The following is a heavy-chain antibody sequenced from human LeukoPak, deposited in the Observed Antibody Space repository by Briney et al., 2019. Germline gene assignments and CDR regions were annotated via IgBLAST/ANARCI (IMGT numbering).Heavy chain of an antibody. V-gene: IGHV4-28*05. J-gene: IGHJ3*02. CDR3: AKTRSGTYYGDSFDI. D-gene: IGHD1-26*01. Sequence: SETQSLTCAVSGDSISRSDWWAWIRQPPGKGLEWLGNIYYSGRIYHNPSLQTRVIMSVDSSKNQFSLRLGSVTAVDTAVYYCAKTRSGTYYGDSFDIWGQGILVIVSS. CDR1: GDSISRSDW. CDR2: IYYSGRI.